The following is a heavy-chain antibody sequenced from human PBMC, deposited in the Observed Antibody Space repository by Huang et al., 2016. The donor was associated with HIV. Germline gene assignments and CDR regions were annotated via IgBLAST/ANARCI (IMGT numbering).Heavy chain of an antibody. CDR3: ARDREMMTATLDY. Sequence: EVQLVESGGGLVQPGGSLRLSCAVSGFTFYIYSMKWVRQAPGKGREWVSYINSSRNTYYADAVKGRFTVSRDNAKNSLYLQMNSLRVDDTAVYYWARDREMMTATLDYWGQGTLVTVSS. J-gene: IGHJ4*02. V-gene: IGHV3-48*01. D-gene: IGHD2-21*02. CDR1: GFTFYIYS. CDR2: INSSRNT.